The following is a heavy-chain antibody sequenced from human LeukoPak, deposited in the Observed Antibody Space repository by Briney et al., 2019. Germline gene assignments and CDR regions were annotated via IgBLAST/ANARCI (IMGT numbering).Heavy chain of an antibody. V-gene: IGHV3-7*03. CDR3: ARSIPYGATWYGRSDY. J-gene: IGHJ4*02. D-gene: IGHD2-21*01. Sequence: GGSLRLSCAASGFPFSSYSMTWVRQAPGKGLEWVANIKPDGTTKFYVDSVKGRFTIPRDNALNSLYLQMNSLRAEDTAIYYCARSIPYGATWYGRSDYWGQGTLVTVSS. CDR1: GFPFSSYS. CDR2: IKPDGTTK.